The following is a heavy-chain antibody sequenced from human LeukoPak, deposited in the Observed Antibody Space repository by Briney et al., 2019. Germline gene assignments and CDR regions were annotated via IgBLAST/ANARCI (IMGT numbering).Heavy chain of an antibody. CDR2: VSGSGDNT. Sequence: GGSLRLSCAASGFTFSCHAMSWVRQAPGKGLEWVSAVSGSGDNTYYADSVKGRFTISRDNAKNSLYLQMDSLRAEDTALYYCARAPITSPFYFDYWGQGTLVTVSS. CDR3: ARAPITSPFYFDY. CDR1: GFTFSCHA. V-gene: IGHV3-23*01. J-gene: IGHJ4*02. D-gene: IGHD2-2*01.